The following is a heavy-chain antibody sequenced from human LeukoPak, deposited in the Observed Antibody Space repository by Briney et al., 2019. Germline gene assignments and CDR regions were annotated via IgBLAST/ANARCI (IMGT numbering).Heavy chain of an antibody. D-gene: IGHD6-19*01. CDR3: ARDIAVAGDVIYYGMDV. Sequence: SQTLSLTCAISGDSVSSNSAAWNWIRQSPSRGLEGLGRTYYRSKWYNDYAVSVKSRITINPDTSKNQFSLQLNSVTPEDTAVYYCARDIAVAGDVIYYGMDVWGQGTTVTVSS. CDR1: GDSVSSNSAA. V-gene: IGHV6-1*01. CDR2: TYYRSKWYN. J-gene: IGHJ6*02.